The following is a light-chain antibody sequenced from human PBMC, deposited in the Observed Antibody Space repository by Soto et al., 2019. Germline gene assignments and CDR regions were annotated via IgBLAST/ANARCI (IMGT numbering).Light chain of an antibody. Sequence: ETGLTQSPGTLSLSQGERATLSCRASQSVSSSYLAWHQQKPGQAPRLLIYGASSRATGIPDRFSGSGSGTDFTLTISRLEPEDFAVYYCQQYGSLPFTFGPGTKVDIK. J-gene: IGKJ3*01. CDR2: GAS. CDR3: QQYGSLPFT. CDR1: QSVSSSY. V-gene: IGKV3-20*01.